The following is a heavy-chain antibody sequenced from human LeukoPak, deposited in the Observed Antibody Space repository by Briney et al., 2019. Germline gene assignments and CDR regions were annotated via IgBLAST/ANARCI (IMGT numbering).Heavy chain of an antibody. CDR2: ISSGGGST. Sequence: PGGSLRLSCAASGFTVSSSAMSWVRQAPGKGLEWVSDISSGGGSTNYADSVKGRFTISRDNSKNTLYLQMNSLRAEDTAVYYCAKDYSSSSWYVYYFDYWGQGTLVTVPS. D-gene: IGHD6-13*01. V-gene: IGHV3-23*01. J-gene: IGHJ4*02. CDR3: AKDYSSSSWYVYYFDY. CDR1: GFTVSSSA.